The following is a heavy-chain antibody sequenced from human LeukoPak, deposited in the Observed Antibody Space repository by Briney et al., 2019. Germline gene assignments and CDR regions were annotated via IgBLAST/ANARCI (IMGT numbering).Heavy chain of an antibody. CDR3: ARAAKVWFGELTFDY. J-gene: IGHJ4*02. CDR2: IYYSGST. Sequence: SETLSLTCTVSGGSISSSSYYWGWIRQPPGKGLEWIGSIYYSGSTYYNPSLKSRVTISVDTSKNQFSLKLSSVTAADTAVYYCARAAKVWFGELTFDYWGQGTLVTVSS. V-gene: IGHV4-39*07. CDR1: GGSISSSSYY. D-gene: IGHD3-10*01.